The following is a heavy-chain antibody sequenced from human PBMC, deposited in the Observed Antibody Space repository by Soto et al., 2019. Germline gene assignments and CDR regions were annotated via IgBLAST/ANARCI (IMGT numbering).Heavy chain of an antibody. D-gene: IGHD1-1*01. CDR3: ARGVRQYYFDY. J-gene: IGHJ4*02. V-gene: IGHV1-69*02. CDR2: IIPILGIA. Sequence: QVQLVQSGAEVKKPGSSVKVSCKASGGTFSSYTISWVRQAPGQGLEWMGRIIPILGIANYAQKCQGRVTITADKSTSTAYMELSSLRSEDTAVYYCARGVRQYYFDYWGQGTLVTVSS. CDR1: GGTFSSYT.